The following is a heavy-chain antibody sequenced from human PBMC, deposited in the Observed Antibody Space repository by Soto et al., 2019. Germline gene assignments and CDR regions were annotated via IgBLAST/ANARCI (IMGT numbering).Heavy chain of an antibody. Sequence: ASVKVSCKVSGYTLTELSMHWVRQAPGKGLEWMGGFDPEDGETIYAQKFQGRVTMTEDTSTDTAYMELSSLRSEDTAVYYCATAGKDIVVVPAAMYYYYGMDVWGQGTTVTVSS. V-gene: IGHV1-24*01. J-gene: IGHJ6*02. CDR3: ATAGKDIVVVPAAMYYYYGMDV. CDR1: GYTLTELS. D-gene: IGHD2-2*01. CDR2: FDPEDGET.